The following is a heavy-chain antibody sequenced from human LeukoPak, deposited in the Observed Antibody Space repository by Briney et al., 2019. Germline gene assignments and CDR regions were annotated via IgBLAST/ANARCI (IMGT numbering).Heavy chain of an antibody. V-gene: IGHV3-23*01. Sequence: GGSLRLSCAASGFTFSSYAMSWVRQAPGKGLEWVSAISGSGGSTYYADSVKGWFTISRDNSKNTLYLQMNSLRAEDTAVYYCAKVSVAGSVVDYFDYWGQGTLVTVSS. J-gene: IGHJ4*02. CDR1: GFTFSSYA. CDR3: AKVSVAGSVVDYFDY. CDR2: ISGSGGST. D-gene: IGHD6-19*01.